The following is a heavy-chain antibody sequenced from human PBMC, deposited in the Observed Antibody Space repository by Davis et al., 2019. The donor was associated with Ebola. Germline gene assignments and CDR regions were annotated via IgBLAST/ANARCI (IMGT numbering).Heavy chain of an antibody. CDR1: GFTFSSSV. V-gene: IGHV3-33*01. CDR2: IWYDGSNK. D-gene: IGHD5-12*01. Sequence: AGSLTLSCAASGFTFSSSVMHWVRQAPGTGLEWVAVIWYDGSNKYYADSVKGRFTISRDNSKNTLYLQMNSLRAEDTAVYYCARVDIVAKYYYYGMDVWGQGTTVTVSS. CDR3: ARVDIVAKYYYYGMDV. J-gene: IGHJ6*02.